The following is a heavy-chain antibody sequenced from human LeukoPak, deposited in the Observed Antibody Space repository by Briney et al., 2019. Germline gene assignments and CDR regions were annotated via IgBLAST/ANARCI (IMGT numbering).Heavy chain of an antibody. J-gene: IGHJ1*01. D-gene: IGHD1-26*01. CDR3: ARVLKWELPGYFQH. V-gene: IGHV4-38-2*02. Sequence: SETLSLTCTVSGYSISSGYYWGWIRQPPGKGLEWIGSIYHSGSTYYNPSLKSRVTISVDTSKNQFSLKLSSVTAADTAVYYCARVLKWELPGYFQHWGQGPLVTVSS. CDR1: GYSISSGYY. CDR2: IYHSGST.